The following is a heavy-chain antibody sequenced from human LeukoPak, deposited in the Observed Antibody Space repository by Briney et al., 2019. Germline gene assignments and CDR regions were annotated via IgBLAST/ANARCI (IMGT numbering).Heavy chain of an antibody. CDR1: GYTFTGYY. CDR3: ATLSSMAYYDILTARNAFDI. Sequence: ASVKVSCKASGYTFTGYYMHWVRQAPGQGLEWMGWINPNSGDTHYAQKFQGRVTMTRDTSISTANMELSRLRFDDTAVYYCATLSSMAYYDILTARNAFDIWGQGTMVTVSS. V-gene: IGHV1-2*02. D-gene: IGHD3-9*01. CDR2: INPNSGDT. J-gene: IGHJ3*02.